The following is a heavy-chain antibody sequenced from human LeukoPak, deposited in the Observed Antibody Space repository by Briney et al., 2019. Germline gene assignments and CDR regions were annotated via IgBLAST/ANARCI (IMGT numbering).Heavy chain of an antibody. CDR1: GVSFSGYY. Sequence: SETLSLTCAVYGVSFSGYYWSWIRQPPGKGLEWIGEINHSGSTNYNPSLKSRVTISVDTSKNQFSLKLSSVTAADTAVYYCARGPRKALRKAVRSMHYMDVWGKGTTVTVSS. J-gene: IGHJ6*03. CDR3: ARGPRKALRKAVRSMHYMDV. D-gene: IGHD4-11*01. CDR2: INHSGST. V-gene: IGHV4-34*01.